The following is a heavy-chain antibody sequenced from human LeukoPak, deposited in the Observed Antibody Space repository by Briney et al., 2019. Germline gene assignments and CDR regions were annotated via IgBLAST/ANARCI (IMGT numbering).Heavy chain of an antibody. J-gene: IGHJ5*02. V-gene: IGHV1-69*04. D-gene: IGHD6-19*01. CDR1: GGTFSSYA. CDR3: ARLDREAVAGP. CDR2: IIPILGIA. Sequence: GSSVKVSCKASGGTFSSYAISWVRQAPGQGLEWMGRIIPILGIANYAQKFQGRVTITADKSTSTAYMELSSLRSEDTAVYYCARLDREAVAGPWGQGTLVTVSS.